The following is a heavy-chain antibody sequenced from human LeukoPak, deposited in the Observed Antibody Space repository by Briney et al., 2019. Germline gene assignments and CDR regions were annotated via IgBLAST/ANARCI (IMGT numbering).Heavy chain of an antibody. CDR1: GFTFSDDA. CDR3: ANYDILTGYPGGC. J-gene: IGHJ4*02. CDR2: IRSKAFGGTT. D-gene: IGHD3-9*01. Sequence: GRSLRLSCTVSGFTFSDDAMSWVRQAPGKGLEWVGFIRSKAFGGTTQYAASVKGRFTISRDDSKSIAYLQMNSLKTEDTAVYYCANYDILTGYPGGCCGQGTLVTVSS. V-gene: IGHV3-49*04.